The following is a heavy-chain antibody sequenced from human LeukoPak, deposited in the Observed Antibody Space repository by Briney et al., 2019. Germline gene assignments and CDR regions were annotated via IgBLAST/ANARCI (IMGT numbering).Heavy chain of an antibody. V-gene: IGHV4-4*07. Sequence: SETLSLTCTVSGGSISSYYWSWIRQPAGKGLEWIGRISTSGSTNYNSSLKSRVTISVDTSKNQFSLKLSSVTAADTAVYYCARALLLWFGESLNWFDPWGQGTLVTVSS. CDR1: GGSISSYY. CDR3: ARALLLWFGESLNWFDP. J-gene: IGHJ5*02. D-gene: IGHD3-10*01. CDR2: ISTSGST.